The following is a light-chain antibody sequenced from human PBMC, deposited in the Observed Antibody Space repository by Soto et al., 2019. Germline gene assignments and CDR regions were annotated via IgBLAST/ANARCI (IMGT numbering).Light chain of an antibody. J-gene: IGKJ5*01. CDR2: GVS. Sequence: EIVLTQSPDTLSLSPGERATLSCRASQGVSIGYVAWYQQKAGQAPRLLIDGVSSRATGVSHRFSGSGSGTDFTLTISGLEPEDVAMYYCPQYCGSTRITFGQGTRLEI. CDR1: QGVSIGY. V-gene: IGKV3-20*01. CDR3: PQYCGSTRIT.